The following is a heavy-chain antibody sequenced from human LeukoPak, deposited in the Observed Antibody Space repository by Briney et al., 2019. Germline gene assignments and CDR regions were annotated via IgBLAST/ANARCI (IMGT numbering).Heavy chain of an antibody. CDR2: INHSGNT. CDR1: GVSFSGYY. CDR3: ARGSAPFRSYFDY. J-gene: IGHJ4*02. D-gene: IGHD3-16*01. Sequence: SETLSLTCAVYGVSFSGYYWSWIRQPPGKGLEWIGEINHSGNTNYNPSLKSRVTISVDTSKNQFSLKVNSVTAADTAVYYCARGSAPFRSYFDYWGQGTLVTVSS. V-gene: IGHV4-34*01.